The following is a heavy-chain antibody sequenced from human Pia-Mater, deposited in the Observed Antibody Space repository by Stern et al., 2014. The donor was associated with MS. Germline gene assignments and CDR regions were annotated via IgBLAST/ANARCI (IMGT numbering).Heavy chain of an antibody. CDR1: GGSITNRDY. Sequence: VQLVQSGPGLVKPSETLSLTCTVSGGSITNRDYWGWIRQPPGKGLEWIGSVYYRGITYYRPSLQSRAAISINTARNQFFLRLNSVTATDTAVYFCARGVTAVTNYVPNWCFDLWGRGTLVTVSS. CDR3: ARGVTAVTNYVPNWCFDL. V-gene: IGHV4-39*01. CDR2: VYYRGIT. J-gene: IGHJ2*01. D-gene: IGHD4-11*01.